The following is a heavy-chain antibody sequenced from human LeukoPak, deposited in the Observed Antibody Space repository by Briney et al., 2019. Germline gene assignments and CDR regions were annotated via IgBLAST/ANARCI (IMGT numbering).Heavy chain of an antibody. CDR1: GFTFSSYS. Sequence: PGGSLRLSCAASGFTFSSYSMNWVRQAPGKGLEWVSYISSSSSTIYYADSVKGRFTISRDNAKNSLYLQMNSLRAEDTALYYCAREVGATFFDYWGQGTLVTVSS. CDR2: ISSSSSTI. D-gene: IGHD1-26*01. V-gene: IGHV3-48*04. CDR3: AREVGATFFDY. J-gene: IGHJ4*02.